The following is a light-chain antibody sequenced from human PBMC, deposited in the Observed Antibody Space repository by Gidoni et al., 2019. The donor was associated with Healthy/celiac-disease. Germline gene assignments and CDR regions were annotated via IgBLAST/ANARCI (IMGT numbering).Light chain of an antibody. CDR2: QDS. CDR1: KLGDKY. V-gene: IGLV3-1*01. J-gene: IGLJ3*02. Sequence: SSMLTPPPSVSVSPGQTASITCPGDKLGDKYACWYQQKPGQSPVLVIYQDSKRPSGIPERFSGSNSGNTATLTISGTQAMDEADYYCQAWDSSTAWVFGGGTKLTVL. CDR3: QAWDSSTAWV.